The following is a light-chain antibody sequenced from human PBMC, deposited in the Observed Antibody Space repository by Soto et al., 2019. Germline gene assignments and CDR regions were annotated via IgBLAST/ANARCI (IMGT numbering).Light chain of an antibody. J-gene: IGKJ1*01. CDR3: QQSYSTPWT. Sequence: DIQMTQSPSSLSASVGDRVTITCRASQSITTYLNWYQQKPGKAPKLLIYAASSLESGVPSTLRGSGSGTNFTLTISSLQPEDFATYYCQQSYSTPWTFGQGTKGEIK. V-gene: IGKV1-39*01. CDR1: QSITTY. CDR2: AAS.